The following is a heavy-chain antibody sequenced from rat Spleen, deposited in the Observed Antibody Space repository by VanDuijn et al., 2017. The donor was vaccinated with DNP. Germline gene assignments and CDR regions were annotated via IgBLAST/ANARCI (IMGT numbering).Heavy chain of an antibody. CDR2: MSSGGNT. Sequence: QVQLRESGPGLVQPSQTLSLACTVSGVSLTNFGVNWVRPPPGRGLEWIAAMSSGGNTYYNSGLKSRLSISRDTSKSQVFLKMNSLQTEDTAIYFCSRDRDSTGIRTWYFDFWGPGTMVTVSS. V-gene: IGHV2S12*01. D-gene: IGHD1-4*01. CDR3: SRDRDSTGIRTWYFDF. J-gene: IGHJ1*01. CDR1: GVSLTNFG.